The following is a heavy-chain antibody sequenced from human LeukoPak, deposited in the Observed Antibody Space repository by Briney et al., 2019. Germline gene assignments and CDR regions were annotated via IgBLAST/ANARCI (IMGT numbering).Heavy chain of an antibody. D-gene: IGHD2-15*01. CDR3: ASAIYCSGGSCYDY. Sequence: GESLKISCQASGYSFANYWIGWVRQMPGRGLEWVGIISPADSDTRYSPSFQGQVTISADKSISTAYLQWSSLKASDTAMYYCASAIYCSGGSCYDYWGQGTLVTVSS. V-gene: IGHV5-51*01. CDR1: GYSFANYW. CDR2: ISPADSDT. J-gene: IGHJ4*02.